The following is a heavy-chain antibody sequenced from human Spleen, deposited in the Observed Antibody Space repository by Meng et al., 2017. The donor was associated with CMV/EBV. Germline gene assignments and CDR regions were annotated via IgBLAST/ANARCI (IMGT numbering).Heavy chain of an antibody. CDR3: ARTGHRLGRFAMIVRPAGDKQVDY. CDR1: GFTFSSYS. Sequence: GESLKISCAASGFTFSSYSMNWVRQAPGKGLVWVSRTNNDGSSATYADSVKGRFAMSRDNAKNTLYLQMNSLRAEDTAVYYCARTGHRLGRFAMIVRPAGDKQVDYWGQGTLVTVSS. D-gene: IGHD3-22*01. J-gene: IGHJ4*02. V-gene: IGHV3-74*01. CDR2: TNNDGSSA.